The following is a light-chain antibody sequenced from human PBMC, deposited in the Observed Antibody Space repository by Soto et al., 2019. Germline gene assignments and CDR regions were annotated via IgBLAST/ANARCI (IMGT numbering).Light chain of an antibody. J-gene: IGKJ1*01. V-gene: IGKV3-15*01. CDR2: GAP. Sequence: EIAMTQSPATLSVSPGERATPSCRASQSVTSNLAWYQQKPGQAPRLLIYGAPTRATGIPARFSGSGSGTEFTLTISSLQSEDFAVYYCQQYNNWTFGQGTKVDIK. CDR1: QSVTSN. CDR3: QQYNNWT.